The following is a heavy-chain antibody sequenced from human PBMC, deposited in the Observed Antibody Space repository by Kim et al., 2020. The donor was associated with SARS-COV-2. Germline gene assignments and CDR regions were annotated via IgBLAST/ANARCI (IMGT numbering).Heavy chain of an antibody. CDR1: GYTLTELS. CDR3: ATSLRGDYVEHYYYYYYMDV. J-gene: IGHJ6*03. Sequence: ASVKVSCKVSGYTLTELSMHWVRQAPGKGLEWMGGFDPEDGETIYAQKFQGRVTMTEDTSTDTAYMELSSLRSEDTAVYYCATSLRGDYVEHYYYYYYMDVWGKGTTVTVSS. CDR2: FDPEDGET. V-gene: IGHV1-24*01. D-gene: IGHD4-17*01.